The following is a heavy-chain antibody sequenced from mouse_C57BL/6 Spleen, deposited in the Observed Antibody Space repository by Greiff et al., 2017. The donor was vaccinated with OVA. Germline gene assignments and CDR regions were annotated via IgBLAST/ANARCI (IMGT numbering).Heavy chain of an antibody. CDR3: AMGYDAMDY. J-gene: IGHJ4*01. D-gene: IGHD3-1*01. CDR1: GYTFTSYT. Sequence: QVQLQQSGAELASPGASVKMSCKASGYTFTSYTMHWVKQRPGQGLEWIGYINPSSGYTKYNQKFKDKATLTADKSSSTAYIQLSSLTSEDSAVYYCAMGYDAMDYWGQGTSVTVSS. CDR2: INPSSGYT. V-gene: IGHV1-4*01.